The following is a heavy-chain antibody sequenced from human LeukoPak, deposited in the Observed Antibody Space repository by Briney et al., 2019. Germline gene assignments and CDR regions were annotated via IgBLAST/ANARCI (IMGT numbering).Heavy chain of an antibody. J-gene: IGHJ6*04. CDR3: AKSGYSYVSYYGMDV. Sequence: GGSLRLSCAASGFTFDDYAMHWVRQAPGKGLEWVSLISWDGGSTYYADSVKGRFTISRDNSKNSLYLQMNSLRAEGTALYYCAKSGYSYVSYYGMDVWGKGTTVTVSS. CDR1: GFTFDDYA. D-gene: IGHD5-18*01. V-gene: IGHV3-43D*04. CDR2: ISWDGGST.